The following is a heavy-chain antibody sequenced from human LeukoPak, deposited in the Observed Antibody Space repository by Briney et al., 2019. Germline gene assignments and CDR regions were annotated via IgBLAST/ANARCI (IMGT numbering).Heavy chain of an antibody. CDR1: GGSINGFS. Sequence: SETLSLTCTVSGGSINGFSWSWIRQSPGKGLEWIGYINYIGSTNYNPSLKSRVTISVDTSKNQFSLKLISMTAADTAVYYCTRRSSSSWSFDYWGRGTLVTVSS. CDR2: INYIGST. D-gene: IGHD6-13*01. J-gene: IGHJ4*02. CDR3: TRRSSSSWSFDY. V-gene: IGHV4-59*08.